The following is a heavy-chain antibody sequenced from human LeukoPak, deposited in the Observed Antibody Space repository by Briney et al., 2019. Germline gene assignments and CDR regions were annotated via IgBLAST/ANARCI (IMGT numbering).Heavy chain of an antibody. J-gene: IGHJ4*02. CDR1: GYTFTSYN. CDR2: INPTGGST. V-gene: IGHV1-46*01. Sequence: ASVKVSCTASGYTFTSYNIHWVRQSPGQGLEWMGIINPTGGSTWYAQKFQGRVTMTRDTSTTTVYMEMSSLRSEDTAVYYCARDIAGGWNYFYYWGQGTLVTVSS. D-gene: IGHD6-13*01. CDR3: ARDIAGGWNYFYY.